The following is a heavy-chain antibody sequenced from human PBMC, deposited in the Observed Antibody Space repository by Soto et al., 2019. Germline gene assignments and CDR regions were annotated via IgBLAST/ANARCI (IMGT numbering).Heavy chain of an antibody. CDR3: ARIQEYSYGYTFFDY. J-gene: IGHJ4*02. D-gene: IGHD5-18*01. CDR1: GFSLSNARMG. CDR2: IFSNDEK. Sequence: QVTLKESGPVLVKPTETLTLTCTVSGFSLSNARMGVSWIRQPPGKALEWLAHIFSNDEKSYSTSLKSRLTISKDTSKSQVVLTMTNMDPVDTAKYYCARIQEYSYGYTFFDYWGQGTLVTVSS. V-gene: IGHV2-26*01.